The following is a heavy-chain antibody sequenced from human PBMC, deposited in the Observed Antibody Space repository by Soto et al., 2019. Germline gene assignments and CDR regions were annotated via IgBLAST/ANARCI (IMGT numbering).Heavy chain of an antibody. J-gene: IGHJ4*02. Sequence: QVQLVQSGAEVTKPGSSVKVSCKASGGTFSSYPISWVQQAPGQGLEWMGRIIPILDITDYAQRFQGRVTITANKSTSTAYMELRSLSSDNTAVYYCARPTSTGTTSGYYFDYWGQGTLVTVSS. V-gene: IGHV1-69*02. D-gene: IGHD1-7*01. CDR2: IIPILDIT. CDR1: GGTFSSYP. CDR3: ARPTSTGTTSGYYFDY.